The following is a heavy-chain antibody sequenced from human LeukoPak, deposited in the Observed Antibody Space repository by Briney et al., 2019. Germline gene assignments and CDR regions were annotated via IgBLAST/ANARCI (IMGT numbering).Heavy chain of an antibody. CDR3: ARDSRVSDAFDI. Sequence: SETLSLTCAVSGYSISSGYYWGWIRQPPGKGLEWIGNIYHSVTYYHPSLKSRVTISVDTSKNQFSLKLRSVTAADTAVYYCARDSRVSDAFDIWGQGTMVTVSS. CDR1: GYSISSGYY. D-gene: IGHD5/OR15-5a*01. CDR2: IYHSVT. V-gene: IGHV4-38-2*02. J-gene: IGHJ3*02.